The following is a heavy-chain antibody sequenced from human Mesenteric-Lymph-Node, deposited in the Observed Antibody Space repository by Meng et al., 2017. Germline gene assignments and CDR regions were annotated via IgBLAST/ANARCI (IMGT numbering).Heavy chain of an antibody. CDR3: ARPIAAAGWFDP. D-gene: IGHD6-13*01. V-gene: IGHV4-39*01. Sequence: QGQLQGSGPGLVKQSGTLSLTCTVSGGPINSSSCYWGWIRQPPGKGLEWIGSIYYSGRTYYNPSLKSRVTISVDTSKNQFSLKLSSVTAADTAVYYCARPIAAAGWFDPWGQGTLVTVSS. CDR2: IYYSGRT. CDR1: GGPINSSSCY. J-gene: IGHJ5*02.